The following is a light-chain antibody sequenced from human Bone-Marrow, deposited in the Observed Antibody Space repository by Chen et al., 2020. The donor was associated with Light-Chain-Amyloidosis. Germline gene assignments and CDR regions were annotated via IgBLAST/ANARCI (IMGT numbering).Light chain of an antibody. CDR3: HSADSSGTLAVM. CDR1: DLPTKY. J-gene: IGLJ3*02. CDR2: RDT. V-gene: IGLV3-25*02. Sequence: SYELTQPPSVSVSPGQTARITCSGDDLPTKYAYWYQQKPGQAPVLVIHRDTERPSGISERFSGSSSGKPATLTSRGVQEEEEDEYHCHSADSSGTLAVMFGGGTQLTVL.